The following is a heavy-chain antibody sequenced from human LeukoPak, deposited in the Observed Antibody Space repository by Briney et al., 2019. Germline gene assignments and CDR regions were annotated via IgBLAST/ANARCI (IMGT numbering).Heavy chain of an antibody. V-gene: IGHV4-39*01. CDR3: ARIKVVTMIVVVITYFDY. Sequence: SETLSLTCTVSGGSISSSSYYWGWIRQPPGKGLEWIGSIYYSGSTYYTPSLKSRVTISVDTSKNQFSLKLSSVTAADTAVYYCARIKVVTMIVVVITYFDYWGQGTLVTVSS. CDR2: IYYSGST. D-gene: IGHD3-22*01. J-gene: IGHJ4*02. CDR1: GGSISSSSYY.